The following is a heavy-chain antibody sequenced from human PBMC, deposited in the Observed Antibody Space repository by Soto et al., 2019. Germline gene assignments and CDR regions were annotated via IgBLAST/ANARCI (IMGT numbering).Heavy chain of an antibody. J-gene: IGHJ4*02. Sequence: PGGSLRLSCAASGFTFSNYDMHWVRQATGKGLEWASTISTAGNTYSPGSVKGRFTISRENAKNSLYLQMNSLRVDDTAVYYCARGRDSGLYYFDYWGRGTLVTVSS. CDR2: ISTAGNT. CDR3: ARGRDSGLYYFDY. CDR1: GFTFSNYD. D-gene: IGHD2-21*01. V-gene: IGHV3-13*01.